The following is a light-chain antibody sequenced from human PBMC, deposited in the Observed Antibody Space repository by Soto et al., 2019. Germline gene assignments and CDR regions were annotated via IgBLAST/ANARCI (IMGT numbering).Light chain of an antibody. V-gene: IGLV2-14*03. Sequence: QSVLTQPASVSGAPGQSIAISCTGTSSDVGGYNYVSWYQHHPGKAPKLMVYDVSNRPSGVSSGFAGSKSGNTASLTISGLQAEDEADYYCSSYTSSSTYVFGTGTKLTVL. CDR1: SSDVGGYNY. J-gene: IGLJ1*01. CDR2: DVS. CDR3: SSYTSSSTYV.